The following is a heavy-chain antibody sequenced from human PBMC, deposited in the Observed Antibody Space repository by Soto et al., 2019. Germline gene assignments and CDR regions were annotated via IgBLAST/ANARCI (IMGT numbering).Heavy chain of an antibody. CDR2: IFYSGST. D-gene: IGHD4-4*01. J-gene: IGHJ4*02. CDR1: GGSISTYY. CDR3: ARYIYSTHCAHYYFHF. V-gene: IGHV4-59*01. Sequence: PSETLSLTCTVSGGSISTYYWSWIRQPPGKGLEWIGCIFYSGSTNYNPSLKSRLTISVDTSKNQFSLKLSSVTAADTAVYYCARYIYSTHCAHYYFHFWGQGALVTVSS.